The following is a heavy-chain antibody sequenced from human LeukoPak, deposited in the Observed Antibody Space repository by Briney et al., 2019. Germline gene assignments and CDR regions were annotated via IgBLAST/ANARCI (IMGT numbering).Heavy chain of an antibody. V-gene: IGHV4-59*01. J-gene: IGHJ6*02. Sequence: SETLSLTCTASGGSISSYYWSWIRQPPGKGLEWIAYIYDGGSTNYNPSLKSRVTISVDTSKNQFSLKLSSVTAADTAVYYCARGGSGYDSFYYYGMDVWGQGTTVTVSS. CDR2: IYDGGST. CDR3: ARGGSGYDSFYYYGMDV. D-gene: IGHD5-12*01. CDR1: GGSISSYY.